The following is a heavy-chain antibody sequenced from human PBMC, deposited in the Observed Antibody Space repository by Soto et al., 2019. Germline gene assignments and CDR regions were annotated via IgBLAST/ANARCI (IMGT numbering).Heavy chain of an antibody. CDR1: EFTVGSSY. D-gene: IGHD1-1*01. Sequence: EVQLVESGGGLVQPGGSLRLSCAASEFTVGSSYMSWVRQAPGKGLEWVSVIYSGDSTYYADSVKGRFTISRDNSKNTLYLQMSSLRGEDTAVYYCARSPGRRNDADWFDPWGQGTLVTVSS. CDR2: IYSGDST. CDR3: ARSPGRRNDADWFDP. J-gene: IGHJ5*02. V-gene: IGHV3-66*01.